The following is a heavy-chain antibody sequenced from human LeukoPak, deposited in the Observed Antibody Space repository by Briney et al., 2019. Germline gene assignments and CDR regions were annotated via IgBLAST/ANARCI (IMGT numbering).Heavy chain of an antibody. Sequence: GGSLRLSCAASGFTFISYVMHWVRQPACRGLEWVAVISYDGSNTYYADSVKGRFTISRDNSKNTLYLQMNSLRAEDTAVYYCAKDSYNYYGSGSPDYWGQGTLVTVSS. CDR3: AKDSYNYYGSGSPDY. CDR2: ISYDGSNT. D-gene: IGHD3-10*01. CDR1: GFTFISYV. V-gene: IGHV3-30*18. J-gene: IGHJ4*02.